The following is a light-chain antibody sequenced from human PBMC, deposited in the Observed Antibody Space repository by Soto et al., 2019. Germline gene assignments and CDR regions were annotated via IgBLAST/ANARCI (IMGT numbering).Light chain of an antibody. CDR2: DVS. CDR3: SSYTSSSTVV. V-gene: IGLV2-14*01. CDR1: SSDVGGYNY. Sequence: QSALTQPASVSGSPGQSITISCTGTSSDVGGYNYVSWYQQHPGKAPKLMIYDVSNRPSGVSKRFSGSKSGNTASLTISGLQAEDEADYYCSSYTSSSTVVFGGGTKVT. J-gene: IGLJ2*01.